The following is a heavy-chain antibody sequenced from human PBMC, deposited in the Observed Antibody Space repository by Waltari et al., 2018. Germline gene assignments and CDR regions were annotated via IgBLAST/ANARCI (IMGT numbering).Heavy chain of an antibody. D-gene: IGHD2-15*01. V-gene: IGHV3-21*01. Sequence: DVHLVESGGGLVKPGGSLRLSCAASGFTFADYAMTWVRQAPGEGLELLSSITRTSTYIYYADSLKGRFTISRDNAKKSVDLQLSSLRVEDTAVYYCVRGGGLCSDGTCYPFDYWGQGALVTVSS. J-gene: IGHJ4*02. CDR3: VRGGGLCSDGTCYPFDY. CDR1: GFTFADYA. CDR2: ITRTSTYI.